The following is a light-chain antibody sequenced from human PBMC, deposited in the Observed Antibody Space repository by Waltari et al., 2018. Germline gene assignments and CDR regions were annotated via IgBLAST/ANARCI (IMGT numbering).Light chain of an antibody. CDR2: QDT. CDR1: ILGNKY. CDR3: QALGTGAWV. V-gene: IGLV3-1*01. J-gene: IGLJ3*02. Sequence: SYELTQPPSVSVSPGQTASITCSGDILGNKYASWYQQKPGQSPILVIYQDTKRPSEIPERFSGSKSANAATLTITGTQAMDEADYYCQALGTGAWVFGGGTKLTVL.